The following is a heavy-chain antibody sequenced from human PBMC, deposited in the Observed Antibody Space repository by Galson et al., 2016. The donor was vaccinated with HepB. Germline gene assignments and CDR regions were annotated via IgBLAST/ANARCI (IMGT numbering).Heavy chain of an antibody. V-gene: IGHV3-9*01. Sequence: SLRLSCAASGFTFDDYAMHWVRQGPGKGLEWVSGISWNSGSIDYADSVKGRFTISRDNAKNSLYLQMNSVRAEDTALYYCAKDGSGKIAAAGTGEYYGMDVWGQGTTVTVSS. CDR3: AKDGSGKIAAAGTGEYYGMDV. CDR1: GFTFDDYA. D-gene: IGHD6-13*01. J-gene: IGHJ6*02. CDR2: ISWNSGSI.